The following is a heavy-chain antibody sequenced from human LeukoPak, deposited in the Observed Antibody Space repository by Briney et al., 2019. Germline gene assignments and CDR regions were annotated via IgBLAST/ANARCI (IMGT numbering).Heavy chain of an antibody. CDR3: ARHGGERWMATIIPYFDY. CDR1: GYSFTSYW. Sequence: GESLKISCKGSGYSFTSYWIGWVRQMPGKGLEWMGIIYPGDSDTGYSPSFQGQVTISADKSISTAYLQWSSLKASDTAMYYCARHGGERWMATIIPYFDYWGQGTLVTVSS. CDR2: IYPGDSDT. V-gene: IGHV5-51*01. D-gene: IGHD5-24*01. J-gene: IGHJ4*02.